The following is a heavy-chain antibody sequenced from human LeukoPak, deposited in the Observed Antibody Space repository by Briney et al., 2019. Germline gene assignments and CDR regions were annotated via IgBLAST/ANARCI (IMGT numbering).Heavy chain of an antibody. CDR1: GGSFSGYY. CDR2: INHSGST. D-gene: IGHD4-11*01. Sequence: KPSETLSLTCAVYGGSFSGYYWSWIRQPPGKGLEWIGEINHSGSTNYNPSLKSRVTISVDTSKNQFSLKLSSVTAADTAVYYCARARLQSPFDYWGQGTLVTVSS. CDR3: ARARLQSPFDY. J-gene: IGHJ4*02. V-gene: IGHV4-34*01.